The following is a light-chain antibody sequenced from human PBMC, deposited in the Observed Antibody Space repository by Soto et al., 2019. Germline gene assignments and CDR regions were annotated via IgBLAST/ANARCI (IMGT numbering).Light chain of an antibody. Sequence: EIGLTQSPATLSLSPGEIATLSCRSSQSVSSYLAWYQQKPGQAPRLLIYDASNRATGIPARFSGSGSGTDFTLTISSLEPEDFEVYYCQQRSNGPLTFGGGTKVDIK. J-gene: IGKJ4*01. V-gene: IGKV3-11*01. CDR3: QQRSNGPLT. CDR1: QSVSSY. CDR2: DAS.